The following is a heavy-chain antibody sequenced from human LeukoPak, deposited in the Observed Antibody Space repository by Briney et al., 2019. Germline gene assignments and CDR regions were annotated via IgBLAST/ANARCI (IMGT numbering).Heavy chain of an antibody. Sequence: SETLSLTCTVSGGSISSYYWSWIRQPAGQGRGWIGRAYTSAVTNYTPSLKSRVPMSVDTSKSQFSLNLSSVTAADTAVYYCARGGDSGYDYWGQGTLVTVSS. CDR3: ARGGDSGYDY. CDR2: AYTSAVT. CDR1: GGSISSYY. D-gene: IGHD5-12*01. V-gene: IGHV4-4*07. J-gene: IGHJ4*02.